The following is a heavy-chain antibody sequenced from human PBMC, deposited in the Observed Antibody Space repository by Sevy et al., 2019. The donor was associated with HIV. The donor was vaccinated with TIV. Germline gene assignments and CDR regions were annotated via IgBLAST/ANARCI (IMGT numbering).Heavy chain of an antibody. CDR3: ARSGNYDILTGYYEIFDY. CDR2: ISSSGSTI. Sequence: GGSLRLSCAASGFTFSDYYVSWIRQAPGKGLEWVSYISSSGSTIYYADSVKGRFTISRDNAKNSLYLQMNSLRAEDTAVYYCARSGNYDILTGYYEIFDYWGQGTLVTVSS. J-gene: IGHJ4*02. CDR1: GFTFSDYY. D-gene: IGHD3-9*01. V-gene: IGHV3-11*01.